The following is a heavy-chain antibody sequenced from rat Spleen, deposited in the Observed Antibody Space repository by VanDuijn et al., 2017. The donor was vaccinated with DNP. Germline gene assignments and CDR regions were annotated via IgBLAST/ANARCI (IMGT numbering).Heavy chain of an antibody. Sequence: EVRLQESGPGLVKPSQSLSLTCSVTGYSITSHYWGWIRKFPGNKMEWMGYINSAGSTNYHPSLKGRISITSDTSKNQFFLQVNSVTIEDTATYFCARGDILRSFDYWGQGVMVTVSS. CDR2: INSAGST. V-gene: IGHV3-3*01. CDR1: GYSITSHY. D-gene: IGHD1-6*01. J-gene: IGHJ2*01. CDR3: ARGDILRSFDY.